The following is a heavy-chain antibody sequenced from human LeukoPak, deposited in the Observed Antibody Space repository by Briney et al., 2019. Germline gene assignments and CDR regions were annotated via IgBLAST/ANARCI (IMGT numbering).Heavy chain of an antibody. V-gene: IGHV4-59*08. CDR1: GGSISSYY. J-gene: IGHJ4*02. D-gene: IGHD6-19*01. CDR3: ARQARGIAVARLDY. CDR2: IYYNGST. Sequence: PSETLSLTCIVSGGSISSYYWTWIRQPPGKGLEWIGYIYYNGSTNYNPSLKSRVPISVDTSKNQFSLKLNSVTAADTAGYYCARQARGIAVARLDYWGQGILVTVSS.